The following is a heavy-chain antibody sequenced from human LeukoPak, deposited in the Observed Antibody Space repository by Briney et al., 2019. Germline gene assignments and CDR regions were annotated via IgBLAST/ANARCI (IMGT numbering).Heavy chain of an antibody. CDR1: GYTFTGYY. Sequence: ASVKVSCKASGYTFTGYYMHWVRQAPGQGLEWMGWINPNSGGTNYAQKFQGRVTMTRDTSISTAYMELSRLRSDDTAVYYCARSAMVRGVQGYWGQGTLVTVSS. D-gene: IGHD3-10*01. CDR3: ARSAMVRGVQGY. CDR2: INPNSGGT. V-gene: IGHV1-2*02. J-gene: IGHJ4*02.